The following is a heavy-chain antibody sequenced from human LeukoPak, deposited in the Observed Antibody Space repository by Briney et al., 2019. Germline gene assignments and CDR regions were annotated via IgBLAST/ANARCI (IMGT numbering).Heavy chain of an antibody. CDR3: ARAVVGARVHGAFDI. V-gene: IGHV3-53*01. D-gene: IGHD1-26*01. CDR1: GFTVNSDY. J-gene: IGHJ3*02. CDR2: VYYGGST. Sequence: GGSLRLSCAASGFTVNSDYMSWVRQAPGKGLEWVSVVYYGGSTYYADSVKGRFTISRDSSKNTLYLQMNSLRAEDTAVYYCARAVVGARVHGAFDIWGQGTMVTVSS.